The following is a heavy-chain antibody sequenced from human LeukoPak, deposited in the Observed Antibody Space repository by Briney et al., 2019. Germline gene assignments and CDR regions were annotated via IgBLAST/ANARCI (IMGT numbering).Heavy chain of an antibody. CDR1: GYAFTSYD. V-gene: IGHV1-8*01. CDR2: MNPNSGNT. J-gene: IGHJ6*02. Sequence: GASVKVSCKASGYAFTSYDINWVRQATGQGPEWMGWMNPNSGNTGYAQKFQGRVTMTRNTSISTAYMELSSLRSEDTAVYYCARGGGERHYYYYYGMDVWGQGTTVTVSS. D-gene: IGHD5-24*01. CDR3: ARGGGERHYYYYYGMDV.